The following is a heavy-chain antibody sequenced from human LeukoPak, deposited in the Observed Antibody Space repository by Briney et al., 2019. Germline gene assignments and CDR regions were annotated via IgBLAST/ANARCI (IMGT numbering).Heavy chain of an antibody. V-gene: IGHV4-34*01. D-gene: IGHD3-22*01. CDR3: ARSEVNSSGYWVILY. Sequence: SETLSLTCDVDGGSLSGFHWSWIRQSARKRLEWIGEINDRRDANYNPSLETRVDISVDMSKNQFSLKMNSVTAADTAVYYCARSEVNSSGYWVILYWGQGTLVTASS. CDR1: GGSLSGFH. CDR2: INDRRDA. J-gene: IGHJ4*02.